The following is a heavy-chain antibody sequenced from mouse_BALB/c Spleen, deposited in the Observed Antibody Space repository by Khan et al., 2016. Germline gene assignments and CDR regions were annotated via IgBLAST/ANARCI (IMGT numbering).Heavy chain of an antibody. CDR3: VRVWRDH. J-gene: IGHJ4*01. CDR2: IWGDGSP. D-gene: IGHD1-1*02. CDR1: GFSFTGYG. V-gene: IGHV2-6-7*01. Sequence: QVQLKESGPGLVEPSQSLSITCTVSGFSFTGYGVNWVRQPPGKGLEWLGMIWGDGSPDYNSALKSRLSISKDNSKSQVFCKMNSLQTDDTARYYCVRVWRDHWGQGTSVTVSS.